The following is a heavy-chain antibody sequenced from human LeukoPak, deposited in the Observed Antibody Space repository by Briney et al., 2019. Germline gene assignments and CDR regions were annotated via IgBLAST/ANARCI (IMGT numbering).Heavy chain of an antibody. CDR2: IYYSGST. CDR3: ARRGGTLAGNYFDS. CDR1: GGSISTSSYY. Sequence: SETLSLTCTVSGGSISTSSYYWGWIRQPPGKGLEWIANIYYSGSTHYNPPLNSRITISVDTSNNQFSLRLSSVTAADTAVYFCARRGGTLAGNYFDSWGQGTLVTVSS. D-gene: IGHD6-19*01. J-gene: IGHJ4*02. V-gene: IGHV4-39*01.